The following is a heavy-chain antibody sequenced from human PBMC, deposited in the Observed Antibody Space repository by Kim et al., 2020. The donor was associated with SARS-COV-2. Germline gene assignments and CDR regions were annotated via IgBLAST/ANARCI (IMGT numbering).Heavy chain of an antibody. CDR3: TTRPPIVVVISEGYYFDY. Sequence: GGSLRLSCAASGFTFSNAWMSWVRQAPGKGLEWVGRIKSKTDGGTTDYAAPVKGRFTISRDDSKNTLYLQMNSLKTEDTAVYYCTTRPPIVVVISEGYYFDYWGQGTLVTVSS. CDR1: GFTFSNAW. V-gene: IGHV3-15*01. CDR2: IKSKTDGGTT. D-gene: IGHD3-22*01. J-gene: IGHJ4*02.